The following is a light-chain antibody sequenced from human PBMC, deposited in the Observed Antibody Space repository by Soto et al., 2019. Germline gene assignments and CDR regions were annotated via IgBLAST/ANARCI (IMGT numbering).Light chain of an antibody. CDR2: KAS. J-gene: IGKJ1*01. CDR1: QSISSW. CDR3: QQYNNYPWT. Sequence: DIQMTQSPSTLSASVGDRVTITCRASQSISSWLAWYQQRPGKAPKLLIYKASSLESAVPSRFSGSGSGTEFTLTISSLQPDDFATYYCQQYNNYPWTVGQGTTVEIK. V-gene: IGKV1-5*03.